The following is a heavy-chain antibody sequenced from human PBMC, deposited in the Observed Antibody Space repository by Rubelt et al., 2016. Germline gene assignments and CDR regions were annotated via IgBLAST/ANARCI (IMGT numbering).Heavy chain of an antibody. CDR1: GDTFSKYW. Sequence: GSGGALVQPGGSLRLSCVASGDTFSKYWMAWVRQAPGKGPEWVANINEDGSEKYYVDSVKGRFTISRDNAQNSLYLQMFSLRAEDTAVYYCARVAAAASLTHYLNYWGQGTLVTVSS. CDR2: INEDGSEK. CDR3: ARVAAAASLTHYLNY. D-gene: IGHD6-13*01. V-gene: IGHV3-7*02. J-gene: IGHJ4*02.